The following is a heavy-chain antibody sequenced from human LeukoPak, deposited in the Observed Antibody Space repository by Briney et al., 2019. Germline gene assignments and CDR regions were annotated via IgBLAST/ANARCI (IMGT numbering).Heavy chain of an antibody. Sequence: GGSLRLSCAASGFTFRNAWITWVRQAPGKGLEWVGRIKSKTDGGTIDYAEPVKGRSTASRDDSKNTVYLQMNSLKTEDTAVYFCTTEGYCSGGNCYSFDNWGQGTLVTVSS. D-gene: IGHD2-15*01. CDR1: GFTFRNAW. V-gene: IGHV3-15*01. CDR3: TTEGYCSGGNCYSFDN. CDR2: IKSKTDGGTI. J-gene: IGHJ4*02.